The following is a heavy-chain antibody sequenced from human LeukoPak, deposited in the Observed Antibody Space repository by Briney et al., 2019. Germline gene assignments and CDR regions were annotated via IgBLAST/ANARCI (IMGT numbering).Heavy chain of an antibody. CDR3: ARGMSTVTRPNSNWFDP. Sequence: PSETLSLTCTVSGGSISSYYWSWIRQPPGKGLEWIGYIYYSGSTYYNPSLKSRVTISVDTSKNQFSLKLSSVTAADTAVYYCARGMSTVTRPNSNWFDPWGQGTLVTVSS. D-gene: IGHD4-17*01. V-gene: IGHV4-59*08. CDR1: GGSISSYY. CDR2: IYYSGST. J-gene: IGHJ5*02.